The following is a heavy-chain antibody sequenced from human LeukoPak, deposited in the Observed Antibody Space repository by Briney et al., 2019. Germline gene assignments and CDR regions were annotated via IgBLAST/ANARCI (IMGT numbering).Heavy chain of an antibody. D-gene: IGHD2-2*01. CDR1: GYTFTGYY. Sequence: ASVKVSCKASGYTFTGYYMHWVRQAPGHGLEWMGWINPNSGGTNYAQKFQGWVTMTRDTSISTAYMELSRLRSDDTAVYYCARAGYCSSTSCLSGAFDIWGQGTMVTVSS. V-gene: IGHV1-2*04. J-gene: IGHJ3*02. CDR3: ARAGYCSSTSCLSGAFDI. CDR2: INPNSGGT.